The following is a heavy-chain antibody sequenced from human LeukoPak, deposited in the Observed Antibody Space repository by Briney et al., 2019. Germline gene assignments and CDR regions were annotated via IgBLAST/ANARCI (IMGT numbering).Heavy chain of an antibody. D-gene: IGHD6-6*01. CDR1: GFTFSSYA. V-gene: IGHV3-23*01. CDR2: ISGSGGST. Sequence: GGSLRLSCAASGFTFSSYAMSWVRQAPGKGLEWVSAISGSGGSTYYADSVKGRFTISRDNAKNSLYLQMNSLRAEDTAVYYCVGSIAARPGRGYFDYWGQGNLVTVSS. J-gene: IGHJ4*02. CDR3: VGSIAARPGRGYFDY.